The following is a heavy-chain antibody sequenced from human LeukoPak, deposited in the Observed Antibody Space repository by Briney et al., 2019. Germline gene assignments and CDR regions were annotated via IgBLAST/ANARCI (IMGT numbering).Heavy chain of an antibody. CDR3: AKAAVADYYYYMDV. Sequence: GGSLRLSCAASGFTFITYWMHWVRQAPGKGLEWVSGISWNSGSIGYADSVKGRFTISRDNAKNSLYLQMNSLRAEDTALYYCAKAAVADYYYYMDVWGKGTTVTVSS. CDR1: GFTFITYW. D-gene: IGHD6-19*01. V-gene: IGHV3-9*01. CDR2: ISWNSGSI. J-gene: IGHJ6*03.